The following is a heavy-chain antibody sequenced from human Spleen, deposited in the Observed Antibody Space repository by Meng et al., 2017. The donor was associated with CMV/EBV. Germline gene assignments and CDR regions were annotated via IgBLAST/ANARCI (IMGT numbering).Heavy chain of an antibody. D-gene: IGHD2-2*01. CDR3: AREADHCSTTTCLGY. Sequence: SGYNFTSYGISWVRQAPGQGLEWMGWISAYTGNTNDAQKLQGRVTMTTDTSTSTAYMELRSLRSDDTAVYYCAREADHCSTTTCLGYWGQGTLVTVSS. CDR2: ISAYTGNT. V-gene: IGHV1-18*01. J-gene: IGHJ4*02. CDR1: GYNFTSYG.